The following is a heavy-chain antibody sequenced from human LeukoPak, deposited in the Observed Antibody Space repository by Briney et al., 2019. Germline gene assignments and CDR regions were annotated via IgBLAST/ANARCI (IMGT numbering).Heavy chain of an antibody. V-gene: IGHV4-34*01. Sequence: SETLSLTCAVYGGSFSGYYWSWIRQPPGKGLEWIGEINHSGSTNYNPSLKSRVTMSVDTSKNQFSLKLSSVAAADTAVYYCARSSSSLHGAFDIWGKGTTVTVSS. CDR2: INHSGST. CDR3: ARSSSSLHGAFDI. J-gene: IGHJ6*04. CDR1: GGSFSGYY. D-gene: IGHD6-13*01.